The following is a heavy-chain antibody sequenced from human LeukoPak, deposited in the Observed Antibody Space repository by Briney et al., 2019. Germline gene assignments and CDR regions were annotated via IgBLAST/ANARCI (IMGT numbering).Heavy chain of an antibody. V-gene: IGHV3-49*04. J-gene: IGHJ4*02. D-gene: IGHD3-3*01. CDR2: IRSKAYGGTT. CDR1: GFTFGDYA. Sequence: GGSLRLSCTASGFTFGDYAMSWVRQAPGKGLEWVGFIRSKAYGGTTEYAASVKGRFTISRDDSKSIAYLQMNSLKTEDTAVYYCTRGNPLLEWLSDYYYFDYWGQGTLVTVSS. CDR3: TRGNPLLEWLSDYYYFDY.